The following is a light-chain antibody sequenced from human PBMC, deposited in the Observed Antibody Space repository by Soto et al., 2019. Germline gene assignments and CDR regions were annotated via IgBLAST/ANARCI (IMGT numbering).Light chain of an antibody. CDR1: QSVSNY. CDR3: PQRNNWHPV. J-gene: IGKJ2*01. V-gene: IGKV3-11*01. Sequence: EIVLTQSPATLSLSPGERATLSCRASQSVSNYLAWYQQKPGQAPRLLIYDASSRATGISDRFSGSGSGTDFTLTNSSLEPEDFAVYYCPQRNNWHPVFGQGTKLEIK. CDR2: DAS.